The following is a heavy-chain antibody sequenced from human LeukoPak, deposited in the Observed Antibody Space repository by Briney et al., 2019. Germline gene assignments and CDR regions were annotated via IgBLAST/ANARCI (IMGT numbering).Heavy chain of an antibody. Sequence: ASVKVACNAAGYTFTGNYIHWVRQAAGHGLEWMGWISPNSGGTNYAQKFQGRVTMTRDTSISTAYMELNRLRSDDTAVYYCARESGGSCLFDCWGQGTLVTVSS. D-gene: IGHD2-15*01. V-gene: IGHV1-2*02. J-gene: IGHJ4*02. CDR1: GYTFTGNY. CDR3: ARESGGSCLFDC. CDR2: ISPNSGGT.